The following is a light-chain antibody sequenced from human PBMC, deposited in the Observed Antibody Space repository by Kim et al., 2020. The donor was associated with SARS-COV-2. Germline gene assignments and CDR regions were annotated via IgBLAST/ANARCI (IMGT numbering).Light chain of an antibody. CDR1: SGSIASNY. V-gene: IGLV6-57*03. CDR3: QSYDSSSWL. CDR2: EDN. Sequence: GKTLSVACTRGSGSIASNYVRWFQQRPGSAPTTMIFEDNQRPSGVPDRFSGPIDSSSNSASLTISGLKTEDVPDYYCQSYDSSSWLFGGGTKLTVL. J-gene: IGLJ3*02.